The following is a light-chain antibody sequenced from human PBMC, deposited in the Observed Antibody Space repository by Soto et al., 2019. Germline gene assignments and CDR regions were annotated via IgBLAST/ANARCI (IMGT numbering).Light chain of an antibody. CDR1: SSDIGAYDY. CDR2: EVS. J-gene: IGLJ1*01. V-gene: IGLV2-14*01. CDR3: CSSAPESTYV. Sequence: QSVLTQPASVSGSPGQSITVSCTGTSSDIGAYDYVSWYQQHPGKAPKVIISEVSKRPSGVSHRFPGSKSGNTASLTISGLQAEDEADYFCCSSAPESTYVFGTGTKVTVL.